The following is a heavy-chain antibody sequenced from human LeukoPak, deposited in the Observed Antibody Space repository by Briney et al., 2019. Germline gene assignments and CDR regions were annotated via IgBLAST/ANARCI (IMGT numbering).Heavy chain of an antibody. V-gene: IGHV3-7*01. J-gene: IGHJ4*02. CDR3: ARDTRYFDY. CDR1: GCTFNNYW. CDR2: INLDGSDK. Sequence: GGSLRLSCAASGCTFNNYWMTWVRQAQGKGLEWVGNINLDGSDKYYGDSVKGRFIISRDNAKNSLYLQMNSLRAEDTAVYYCARDTRYFDYWGQGNMVTVSS.